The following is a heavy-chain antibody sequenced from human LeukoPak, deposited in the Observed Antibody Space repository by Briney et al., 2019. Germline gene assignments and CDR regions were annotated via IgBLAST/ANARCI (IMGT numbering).Heavy chain of an antibody. Sequence: GGSLRLSCAASGFTFSSYWMHWVRQAPGKGLVWVSRIQTDGSSTNYADSVKGRFTISRDNSKNTLYLQMNSLRAEDTAVYYCARAVAGTNNWFDPWGQGTLVTVSS. V-gene: IGHV3-74*01. CDR1: GFTFSSYW. D-gene: IGHD6-19*01. CDR2: IQTDGSST. CDR3: ARAVAGTNNWFDP. J-gene: IGHJ5*02.